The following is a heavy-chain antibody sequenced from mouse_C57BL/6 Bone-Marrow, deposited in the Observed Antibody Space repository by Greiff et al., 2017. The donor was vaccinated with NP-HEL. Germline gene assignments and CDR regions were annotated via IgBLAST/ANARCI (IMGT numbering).Heavy chain of an antibody. J-gene: IGHJ3*01. CDR3: ARRVYDYDGWFAY. D-gene: IGHD2-4*01. CDR2: IYPGDGDT. V-gene: IGHV1-82*01. Sequence: QVQLQQSGPELVKPGASVKISCKASGYAFSSSWMNRVKQRPGKGLEWIGRIYPGDGDTNYNGKFKGKATLTADKSSSTAYMQLSSLTSEDSAVYFCARRVYDYDGWFAYWGQGTLVTVSA. CDR1: GYAFSSSW.